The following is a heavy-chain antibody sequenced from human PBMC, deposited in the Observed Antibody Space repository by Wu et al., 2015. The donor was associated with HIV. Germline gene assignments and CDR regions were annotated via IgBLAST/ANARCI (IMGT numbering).Heavy chain of an antibody. CDR3: GTIVATIDAFDI. CDR2: IIPIFATT. J-gene: IGHJ3*02. CDR1: GGTFSNSA. Sequence: QVQLVQSGAEVKKPGSSVKVSCKASGGTFSNSAISWVRQAPGQGLEWIGRIIPIFATTNYAQKFQDRITITADESTSTAYMELSSLTSDDTAVYFCGTIVATIDAFDIWGQGTMSPSL. D-gene: IGHD5-12*01. V-gene: IGHV1-69*13.